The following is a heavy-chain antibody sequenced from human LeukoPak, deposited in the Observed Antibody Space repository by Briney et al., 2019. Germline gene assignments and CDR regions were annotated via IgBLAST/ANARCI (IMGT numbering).Heavy chain of an antibody. D-gene: IGHD3-3*01. Sequence: GGSLRLSCAASGFNFNIYTFHWVRQAPGKGLEWVAVTSHDGSGKYYADSVKGRFSISRDSSKNTGYLQMNSLRVEDTAVYFCAREGYNFCYDYWGQGTLVTVSS. CDR3: AREGYNFCYDY. J-gene: IGHJ4*02. CDR2: TSHDGSGK. CDR1: GFNFNIYT. V-gene: IGHV3-30-3*01.